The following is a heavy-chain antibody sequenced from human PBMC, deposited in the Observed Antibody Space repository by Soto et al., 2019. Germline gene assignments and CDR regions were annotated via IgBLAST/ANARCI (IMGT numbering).Heavy chain of an antibody. CDR2: IYHSGST. CDR1: GGSISSGGYS. D-gene: IGHD3-10*01. CDR3: ARARLSRSWWFDP. J-gene: IGHJ5*02. V-gene: IGHV4-30-2*01. Sequence: SETLSLTCAVSGGSISSGGYSWSWIRQPPGKGLEWIGYIYHSGSTYYNPSLKSRVTISVDTSKNQFSLKLSSVTAADTAVHYCARARLSRSWWFDPWGQGTLVTVSS.